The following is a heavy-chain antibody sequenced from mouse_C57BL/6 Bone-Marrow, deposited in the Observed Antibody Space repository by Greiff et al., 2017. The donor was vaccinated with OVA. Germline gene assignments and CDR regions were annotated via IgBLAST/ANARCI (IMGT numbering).Heavy chain of an antibody. CDR3: TFYYGYDEWYFDV. Sequence: EVQLQQSGAELVRPGASVKLSCTASGFNFKDYYMHWVKQRPEQGLEWIGRIDPEDGDTEYAPKFQGKATMTADTSSNTAYLQLSSLTSEDTAVYYCTFYYGYDEWYFDVGGTGTTVTVSS. D-gene: IGHD2-2*01. V-gene: IGHV14-1*01. CDR1: GFNFKDYY. J-gene: IGHJ1*03. CDR2: IDPEDGDT.